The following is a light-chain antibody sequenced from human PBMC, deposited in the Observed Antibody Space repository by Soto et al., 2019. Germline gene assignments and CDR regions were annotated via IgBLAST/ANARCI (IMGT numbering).Light chain of an antibody. Sequence: VMTQSPDTLSASPGERATLSCRASQSVSSNLAWYQQKPGQAPRLLIYGASSRATGIPDRFSGSGSGTDFTLTISSLEPEDFAVYYCQQRSNWPPITFGQGTRLEIK. CDR3: QQRSNWPPIT. J-gene: IGKJ5*01. CDR2: GAS. CDR1: QSVSSN. V-gene: IGKV3-11*01.